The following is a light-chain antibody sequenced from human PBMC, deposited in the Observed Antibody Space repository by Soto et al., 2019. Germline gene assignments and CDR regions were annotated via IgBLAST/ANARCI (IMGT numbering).Light chain of an antibody. J-gene: IGKJ4*01. CDR2: AAS. V-gene: IGKV3-20*01. Sequence: EIVLTPSPGTLSLPPAQRSSLSCKASLSGSRSDLAWYQQKPGQAPRLLIYAASSRATGAPVRFSGSGSGTNFTLTIIKLEPEDFAVYYCQKYCSPPLTFGGGTKVDIK. CDR3: QKYCSPPLT. CDR1: LSGSRSD.